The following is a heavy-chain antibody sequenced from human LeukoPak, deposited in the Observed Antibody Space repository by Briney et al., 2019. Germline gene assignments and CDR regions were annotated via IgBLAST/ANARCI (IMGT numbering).Heavy chain of an antibody. J-gene: IGHJ4*02. V-gene: IGHV1-2*02. Sequence: ASVKVSCKASGYIFTGYYLHWVRQAPGQGLEWMGWSNPTSGSTNYAQKFQGRVTMTRDTSISTAYIELSRLRSDDTAVYYCARGPGGGYDWLGYWGQGTLVTVSS. CDR3: ARGPGGGYDWLGY. D-gene: IGHD5-12*01. CDR1: GYIFTGYY. CDR2: SNPTSGST.